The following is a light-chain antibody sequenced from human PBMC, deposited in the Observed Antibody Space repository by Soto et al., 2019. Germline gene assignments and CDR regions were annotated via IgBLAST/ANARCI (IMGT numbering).Light chain of an antibody. CDR2: AAS. CDR1: QGLGTN. Sequence: EVVTARSAATLSVSPVERATLSCRASQGLGTNLAWYQQKPGQAPRLLLYAASTRATGVPGRFSCSGSGTEFTLTISSLQSEDFAVYYCQQYNHWPLTFGGGTKVDIK. J-gene: IGKJ4*01. CDR3: QQYNHWPLT. V-gene: IGKV3-15*01.